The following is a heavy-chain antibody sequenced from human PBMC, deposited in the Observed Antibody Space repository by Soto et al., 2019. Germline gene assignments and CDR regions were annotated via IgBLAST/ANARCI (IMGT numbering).Heavy chain of an antibody. J-gene: IGHJ4*02. Sequence: GGSLRLSCEASGFTFNTYSMHWVRQPPGRGLEWLAAIWYDGTQKYYADSVKGRFIISRDNSKKTLYLEMYSLRAEDTAVYYCARAGGTTVTGLWHFDSWGQGTLVTVSS. CDR2: IWYDGTQK. CDR1: GFTFNTYS. CDR3: ARAGGTTVTGLWHFDS. V-gene: IGHV3-33*01. D-gene: IGHD4-17*01.